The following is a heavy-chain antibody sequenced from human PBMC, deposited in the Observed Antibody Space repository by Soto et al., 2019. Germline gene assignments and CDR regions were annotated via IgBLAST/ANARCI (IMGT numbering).Heavy chain of an antibody. CDR3: ASMGYHYGSGSYPLDY. V-gene: IGHV4-59*08. CDR1: GGSISSYY. D-gene: IGHD3-10*01. Sequence: QVQLQESGPGLVKPSETLSLTCTVSGGSISSYYWTWIRQPPGKGLEWIGFMYNSGSTHYNPSLKGRVTLSLDTSKNQFSLNLRSVTAADTAVYYCASMGYHYGSGSYPLDYWGQGTLVTVSS. J-gene: IGHJ4*02. CDR2: MYNSGST.